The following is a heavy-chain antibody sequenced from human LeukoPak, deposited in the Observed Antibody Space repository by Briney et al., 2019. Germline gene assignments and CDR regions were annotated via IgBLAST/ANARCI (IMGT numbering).Heavy chain of an antibody. Sequence: GGSLRLSCAASGFTFSSYSMNWVRQAPGKGLEWVSYISSSSSTIYYADSVKGRFTISRDNAKNSLYLQMNSLRAEDTAVYYCARETHSSSWYLFDYWGQGTLVTVSS. CDR1: GFTFSSYS. V-gene: IGHV3-48*01. CDR2: ISSSSSTI. D-gene: IGHD6-13*01. CDR3: ARETHSSSWYLFDY. J-gene: IGHJ4*02.